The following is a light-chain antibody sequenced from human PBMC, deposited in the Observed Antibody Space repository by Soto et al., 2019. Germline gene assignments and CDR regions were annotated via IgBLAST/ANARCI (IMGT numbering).Light chain of an antibody. CDR2: DVT. CDR3: TSWTTSTTMI. V-gene: IGLV2-14*01. Sequence: QSALTQPASVSGSPGQSITISCTGTSSDVGGYDYVSWYQQNPGKAPKLLISDVTDRASGVSHRFSGSKSGNTATLTISGLQAEDEADYYCTSWTTSTTMIFGGGTKVTVL. J-gene: IGLJ2*01. CDR1: SSDVGGYDY.